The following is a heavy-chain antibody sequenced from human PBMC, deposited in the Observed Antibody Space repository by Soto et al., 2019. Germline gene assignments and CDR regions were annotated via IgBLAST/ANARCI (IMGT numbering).Heavy chain of an antibody. CDR3: VSRRYCSGGRCHYEY. CDR2: IYWDDDK. J-gene: IGHJ4*02. V-gene: IGHV2-5*02. Sequence: GPTLVNPTQTLTLTCTFSGFSLSTSGVGVGWIRQPPGKALEWLAVIYWDDDKRYSPSLKSRLTITKDTSKNQVVLTMTNMDPLDTATYYCVSRRYCSGGRCHYEYWGQGTLVTVSS. CDR1: GFSLSTSGVG. D-gene: IGHD2-15*01.